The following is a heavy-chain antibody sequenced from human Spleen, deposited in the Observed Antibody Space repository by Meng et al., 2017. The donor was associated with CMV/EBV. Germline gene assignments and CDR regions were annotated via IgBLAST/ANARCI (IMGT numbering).Heavy chain of an antibody. J-gene: IGHJ5*02. CDR2: IYYSGST. V-gene: IGHV4-59*01. Sequence: GSLRLSCTVSGGSISSNYWSWNRQPPGKGLEWIGYIYYSGSTNYNPSLKSRVTVSVDTSKNQFSLKLSSVTAADTAVYYCARGGSWFDPWGPGTLVTVSS. D-gene: IGHD1-26*01. CDR3: ARGGSWFDP. CDR1: GGSISSNY.